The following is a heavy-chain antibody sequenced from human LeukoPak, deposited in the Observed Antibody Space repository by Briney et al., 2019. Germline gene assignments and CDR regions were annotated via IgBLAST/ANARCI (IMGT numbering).Heavy chain of an antibody. CDR1: GDSISGYY. CDR3: ARHFTYHYDSSGYPRDGFDI. V-gene: IGHV4-59*08. Sequence: NPSETLSLTCTVSGDSISGYYWSWIRQSPGKGLVWVRYMHYSGNTNYNPSLKSRVIMSVDMSRNHFSLRLSSVTAADTALYFCARHFTYHYDSSGYPRDGFDIWGQGTIVTVSS. D-gene: IGHD3-22*01. J-gene: IGHJ3*02. CDR2: MHYSGNT.